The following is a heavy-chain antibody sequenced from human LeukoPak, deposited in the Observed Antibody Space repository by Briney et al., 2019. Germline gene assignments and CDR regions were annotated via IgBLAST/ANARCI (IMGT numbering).Heavy chain of an antibody. D-gene: IGHD1-26*01. V-gene: IGHV3-48*04. Sequence: PGGSLRLSCAASGFTFSSYGMSWVRQAPGKGLEWISYISSSSGTIIRYADSVKGRFTISRDNAKNSLYLQMTSLRAEDTAVYYCAREPKTSGSPHSYFDYWGQGTLVTVSS. CDR1: GFTFSSYG. CDR2: ISSSSGTII. CDR3: AREPKTSGSPHSYFDY. J-gene: IGHJ4*02.